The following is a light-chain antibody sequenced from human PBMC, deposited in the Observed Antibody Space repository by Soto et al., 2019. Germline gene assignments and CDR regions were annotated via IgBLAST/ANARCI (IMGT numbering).Light chain of an antibody. CDR3: AAWDDSLNGWV. V-gene: IGLV1-44*01. CDR1: SSNIGSNT. CDR2: SNN. J-gene: IGLJ3*02. Sequence: QSVLTQPPSASGTPGHRVTISCSGSSSNIGSNTVNWYHQLPGTAPKLLSYSNNQRPSGVPDRFSGSKSGTSASLAISGLQSEDEADYYCAAWDDSLNGWVFGGGTKLTVL.